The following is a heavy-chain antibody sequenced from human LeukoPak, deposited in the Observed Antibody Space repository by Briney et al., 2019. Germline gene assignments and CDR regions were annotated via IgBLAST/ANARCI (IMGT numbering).Heavy chain of an antibody. Sequence: PGGSLRLSCAASGFPFSSYWMSWVRQAPGKGLEWVANIKQDGSEKYYVDSVKGRFTISRDNAKNSLYLQMNSLRAEDTAVYYCARDGVDNWFDPWGQGTLVTVSS. CDR1: GFPFSSYW. J-gene: IGHJ5*02. V-gene: IGHV3-7*01. D-gene: IGHD3-3*01. CDR3: ARDGVDNWFDP. CDR2: IKQDGSEK.